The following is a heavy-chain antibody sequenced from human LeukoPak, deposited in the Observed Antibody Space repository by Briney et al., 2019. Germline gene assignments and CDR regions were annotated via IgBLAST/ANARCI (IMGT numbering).Heavy chain of an antibody. CDR2: IRYDGSIK. Sequence: PGGSLRLSCAASGFTFSSYGMHWVRQAPGDGLEWVAFIRYDGSIKYYADSVKGRFTISRDNSKNTLHLQMSSLRVEDTAVYYCANLPGSTSCYLLGPCGYWGQGTLVTVSS. J-gene: IGHJ4*02. CDR3: ANLPGSTSCYLLGPCGY. V-gene: IGHV3-30*02. D-gene: IGHD2-2*01. CDR1: GFTFSSYG.